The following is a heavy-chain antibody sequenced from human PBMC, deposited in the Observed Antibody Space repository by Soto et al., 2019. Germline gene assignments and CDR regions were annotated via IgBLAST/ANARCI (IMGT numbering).Heavy chain of an antibody. J-gene: IGHJ6*02. CDR3: ARASYCSSTSCCSRGINDYYYYGMDV. CDR2: ISAYNGDT. CDR1: GYTFTSYG. D-gene: IGHD2-2*01. Sequence: ASVKVSCKASGYTFTSYGISWVRQAPGQGLEWMGWISAYNGDTNYAQKLQGRVTMTTDTSTSTAYMELRSLRSDDTAVYYCARASYCSSTSCCSRGINDYYYYGMDVWGQGTRVTVSS. V-gene: IGHV1-18*01.